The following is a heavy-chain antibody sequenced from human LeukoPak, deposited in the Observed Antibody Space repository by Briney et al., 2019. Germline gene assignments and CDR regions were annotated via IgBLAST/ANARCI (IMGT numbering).Heavy chain of an antibody. CDR1: GGSFSGYY. J-gene: IGHJ5*02. Sequence: RSSETLSLTCAVYGGSFSGYYWSWIRRPPGKGLEWIGEINHSGSTNYNPSLKSRVTISVDTSKNQFSLKLSSVTAADTAVYYCAGKMTTVTSSWFDPWGQGTLVTVSS. D-gene: IGHD4-17*01. V-gene: IGHV4-34*01. CDR2: INHSGST. CDR3: AGKMTTVTSSWFDP.